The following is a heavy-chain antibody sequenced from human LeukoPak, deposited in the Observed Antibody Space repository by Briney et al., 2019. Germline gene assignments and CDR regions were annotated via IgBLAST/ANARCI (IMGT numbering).Heavy chain of an antibody. D-gene: IGHD3-10*01. Sequence: SETLSLTCAVYGGSFSSYSWSWIRQAPGKGLEWIGEINHSGSTSYNPSLKSRVTISVDTSKNQFSLKLSSVTAADTAVYYCARDREVRGVDWGQGTLVTVSS. CDR1: GGSFSSYS. V-gene: IGHV4-34*01. CDR2: INHSGST. CDR3: ARDREVRGVD. J-gene: IGHJ4*02.